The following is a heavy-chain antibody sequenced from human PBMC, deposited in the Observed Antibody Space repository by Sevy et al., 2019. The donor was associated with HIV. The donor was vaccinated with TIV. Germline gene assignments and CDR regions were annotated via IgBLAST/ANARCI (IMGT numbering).Heavy chain of an antibody. Sequence: GGSLRLSCAASGVTFSSYGIHWVRQAPGKGLEWVAVISYGGSKKNHAESVKGRFTISRDNSKNTLYLEMSSLRPEDTAVYYCAGSSGLYGYYYGMDVWGQGTTVTVSS. CDR2: ISYGGSKK. CDR1: GVTFSSYG. CDR3: AGSSGLYGYYYGMDV. J-gene: IGHJ6*02. D-gene: IGHD4-17*01. V-gene: IGHV3-30*03.